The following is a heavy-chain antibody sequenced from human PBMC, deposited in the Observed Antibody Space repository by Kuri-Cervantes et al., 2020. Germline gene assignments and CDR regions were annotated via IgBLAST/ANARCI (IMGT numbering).Heavy chain of an antibody. CDR1: GYTFTSYY. D-gene: IGHD4-17*01. V-gene: IGHV1-46*01. CDR2: INLSGGST. Sequence: ASVKVSCKASGYTFTSYYMHWVRQAPGQGLEWMGIINLSGGSTNYAQKFQGRVTMTRDTSTSTAYMELRSLRSDDTAVYYCARAYDYGDYVGAFDIWGQGTMVTVSS. CDR3: ARAYDYGDYVGAFDI. J-gene: IGHJ3*02.